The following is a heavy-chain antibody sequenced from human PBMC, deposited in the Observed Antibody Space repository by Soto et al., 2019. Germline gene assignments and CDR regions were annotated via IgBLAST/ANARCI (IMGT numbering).Heavy chain of an antibody. Sequence: GGSLRLSCAASGFTFSDYSRNWVRQAPGKGLEWVSYISGSGSTIKYADSVEGRFTVSRDNAKNSLFLQMNSLSDEDTAVYYCARDSHLGPGCDYWGRGTQVTVSS. CDR2: ISGSGSTI. J-gene: IGHJ4*02. CDR1: GFTFSDYS. CDR3: ARDSHLGPGCDY. D-gene: IGHD3-10*01. V-gene: IGHV3-48*02.